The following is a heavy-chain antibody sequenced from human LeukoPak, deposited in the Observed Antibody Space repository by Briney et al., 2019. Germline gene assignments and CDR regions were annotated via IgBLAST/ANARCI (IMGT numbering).Heavy chain of an antibody. CDR1: GFTFSSYS. CDR3: ARDDDSSGYYPSSVDY. D-gene: IGHD3-22*01. Sequence: KPGGSLRLSCAASGFTFSSYSMNWVRQAPGKGLEWVSSISSSSSYIYYADSVKGRFTISRDNAKNSLYLQMNSLRAEDTAVYYCARDDDSSGYYPSSVDYWGQGTLVTVSS. V-gene: IGHV3-21*01. CDR2: ISSSSSYI. J-gene: IGHJ4*02.